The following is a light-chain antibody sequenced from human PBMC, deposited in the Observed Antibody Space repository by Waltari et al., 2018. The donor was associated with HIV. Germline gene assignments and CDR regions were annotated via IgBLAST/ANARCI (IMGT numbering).Light chain of an antibody. V-gene: IGLV2-14*01. Sequence: QSALTQPASVSGSPGQSITISCPGTSSDVGGYDYVSWYQQHPGKAPKLMISDVSNRPSGVSNRFSRSKSGTTASLTISGLQAEDEADYYCSSYTKGTSLRVFGTGTTVTVL. J-gene: IGLJ1*01. CDR3: SSYTKGTSLRV. CDR1: SSDVGGYDY. CDR2: DVS.